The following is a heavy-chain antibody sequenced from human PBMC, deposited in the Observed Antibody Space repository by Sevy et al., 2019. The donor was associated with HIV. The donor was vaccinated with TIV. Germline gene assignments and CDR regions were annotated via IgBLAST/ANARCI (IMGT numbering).Heavy chain of an antibody. CDR3: VKGSYSYGDKDYDAFDI. CDR2: ISSNGGST. CDR1: GFTFSSYA. D-gene: IGHD5-18*01. J-gene: IGHJ3*02. Sequence: GGSLRLSCSASGFTFSSYAMHWVRQAPGKGLEYVSAISSNGGSTYYAASVKGRLTISRDNSKNTLYLQMSSLRAEDTAVYYCVKGSYSYGDKDYDAFDIWGQGTMVTVSS. V-gene: IGHV3-64D*06.